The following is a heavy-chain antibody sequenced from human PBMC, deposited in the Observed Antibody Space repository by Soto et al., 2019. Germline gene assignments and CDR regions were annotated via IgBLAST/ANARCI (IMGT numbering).Heavy chain of an antibody. CDR3: ARYISTLRQLGGYYYYHGMDV. J-gene: IGHJ6*02. CDR1: GYTFTGHY. CDR2: INPNSGGT. Sequence: GASVKVSCKASGYTFTGHYMHWVRQAPGQGLEWMGWINPNSGGTNYAQKFQGWVTMTRDTSISTAYMELSRLRSDDTAVYYCARYISTLRQLGGYYYYHGMDVWGQGTTVTVS. D-gene: IGHD6-6*01. V-gene: IGHV1-2*04.